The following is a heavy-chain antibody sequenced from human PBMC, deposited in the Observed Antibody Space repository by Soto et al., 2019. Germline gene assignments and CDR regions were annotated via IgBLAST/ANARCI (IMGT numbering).Heavy chain of an antibody. J-gene: IGHJ5*02. V-gene: IGHV4-34*01. CDR1: GGSFSGYY. Sequence: SETLSLTCAVYGGSFSGYYWSWIRQPPGKGLEWIGEINHSGSTNYNPSLKSRVTTSVDTSKNQFSLKLGSVTAADTAVYYCARGHIVVVPAAEILEYNWFDPWGQGTLVTVSS. CDR3: ARGHIVVVPAAEILEYNWFDP. D-gene: IGHD2-2*01. CDR2: INHSGST.